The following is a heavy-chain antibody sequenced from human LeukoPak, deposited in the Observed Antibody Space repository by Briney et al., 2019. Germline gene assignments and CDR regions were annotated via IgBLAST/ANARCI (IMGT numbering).Heavy chain of an antibody. CDR2: IHPKSGGT. Sequence: ASVKVSCKASGYTFTGYYMHWVRQAPGQGLEWMGWIHPKSGGTSYEQSFQGRVIMTSDTSISTAYMEVRSLRYDDTAVYYCARESSYSDGSVFYNWLDPWGQGTLVTVSS. CDR3: ARESSYSDGSVFYNWLDP. CDR1: GYTFTGYY. J-gene: IGHJ5*02. D-gene: IGHD3-10*01. V-gene: IGHV1-2*02.